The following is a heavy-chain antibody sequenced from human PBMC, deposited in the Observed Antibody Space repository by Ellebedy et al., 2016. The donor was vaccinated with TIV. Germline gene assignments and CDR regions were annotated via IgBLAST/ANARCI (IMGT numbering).Heavy chain of an antibody. V-gene: IGHV1-69*13. CDR1: GYTFNTYG. CDR2: IIPIFGTA. J-gene: IGHJ3*02. Sequence: AASVKVSCKASGYTFNTYGITWVRQAPGQGLEWMGGIIPIFGTANYAQKFQGRVTITADESTSTAYMELSSLRSGDTAVYYCARAGVKSAGWSDAFDIWGQGTMVTVSS. D-gene: IGHD6-19*01. CDR3: ARAGVKSAGWSDAFDI.